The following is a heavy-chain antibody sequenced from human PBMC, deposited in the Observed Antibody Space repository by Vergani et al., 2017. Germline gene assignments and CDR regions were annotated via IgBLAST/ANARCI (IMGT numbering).Heavy chain of an antibody. CDR2: IYYSGST. CDR3: ARVVVVPAAIHYYYYYYMDV. V-gene: IGHV4-59*01. Sequence: QVQLQESGPGLVKPSETLSLTCTVSGGSISSYYWSWIRQPPGKGLEWIGYIYYSGSTNYNPSLKSQVTISVDTSKNQFSLKLSSVTAADTAVYYCARVVVVPAAIHYYYYYYMDVWGKGTTVTVSS. D-gene: IGHD2-2*01. CDR1: GGSISSYY. J-gene: IGHJ6*03.